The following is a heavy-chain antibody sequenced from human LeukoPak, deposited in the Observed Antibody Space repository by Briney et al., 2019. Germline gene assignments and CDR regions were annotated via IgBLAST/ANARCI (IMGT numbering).Heavy chain of an antibody. CDR2: ISGSGGST. V-gene: IGHV3-23*01. CDR3: ARDRSRMYYYDSSGLDY. Sequence: GGSLRLSCAASGFTFNSYAMSWVRQAPGKGLEWVSAISGSGGSTYYADSVKGRFTISRDNSKNTLYLQMNSLRAEDTAVYYCARDRSRMYYYDSSGLDYWGQGTLVTVSS. D-gene: IGHD3-22*01. CDR1: GFTFNSYA. J-gene: IGHJ4*02.